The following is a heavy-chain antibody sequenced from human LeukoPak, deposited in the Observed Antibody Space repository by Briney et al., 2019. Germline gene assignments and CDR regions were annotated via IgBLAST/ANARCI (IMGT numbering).Heavy chain of an antibody. J-gene: IGHJ3*02. V-gene: IGHV3-48*03. Sequence: PGGSLRLSCAASGFTFSSYEMNWGRQAPGKGLEWVSYISSSGSTIYYADSVKGRFTISRDNAKNSLYLQMNSLRAEDTAVYYCAGTLGFPNAFDIWGQGTMVTVSS. CDR2: ISSSGSTI. CDR3: AGTLGFPNAFDI. CDR1: GFTFSSYE.